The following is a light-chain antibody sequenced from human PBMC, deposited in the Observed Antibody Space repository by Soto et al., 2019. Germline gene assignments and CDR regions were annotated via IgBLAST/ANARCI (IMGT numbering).Light chain of an antibody. CDR3: QHTSSTPFT. V-gene: IGKV1-39*01. CDR1: QSISNY. CDR2: AAS. J-gene: IGKJ3*01. Sequence: DIQMTQSTSSLSASVGDRVTVTCRASQSISNYLNWYQQKPGKAPKLLIYAASSLQSGVPSRFSGSGSGTDFTLTISSLQPEDFATYYCQHTSSTPFTFGPGTKVDIK.